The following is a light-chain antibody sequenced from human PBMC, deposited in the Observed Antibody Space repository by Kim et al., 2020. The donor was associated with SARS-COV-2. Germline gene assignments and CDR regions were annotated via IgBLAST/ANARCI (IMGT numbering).Light chain of an antibody. CDR2: DVS. CDR3: GSYTSSNTYV. J-gene: IGLJ1*01. V-gene: IGLV2-14*03. Sequence: GRTITCTCDGTSVDVSHYNFCSWYQQPPGKVPNLMIYDVSNRPSGVSNRFSGSKAGNTASLTISGLQAEDEADYYCGSYTSSNTYVFGTGTKVTVL. CDR1: SVDVSHYNF.